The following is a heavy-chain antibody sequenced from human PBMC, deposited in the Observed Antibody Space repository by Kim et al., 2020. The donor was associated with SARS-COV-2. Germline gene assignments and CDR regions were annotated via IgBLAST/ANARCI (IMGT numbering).Heavy chain of an antibody. Sequence: LKSRVTISVATSKNQFSLKLSSVTAADTAVYYCARVGITMVRGVNNWFDPWGQGTLVTVSS. CDR3: ARVGITMVRGVNNWFDP. D-gene: IGHD3-10*01. J-gene: IGHJ5*02. V-gene: IGHV4-59*01.